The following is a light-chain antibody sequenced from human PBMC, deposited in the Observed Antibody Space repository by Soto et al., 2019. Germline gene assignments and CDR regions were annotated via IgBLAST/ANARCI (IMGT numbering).Light chain of an antibody. CDR2: VAS. CDR1: QSVGSS. CDR3: QQRSNWPPEVT. Sequence: EIVLTQSPDTLSLSPGERATLSCRASQSVGSSLAWYQRKPGQAPRLLIYVASNRATGIPARFSGSGSGTDFTLTLSSLQPDDFAVYYCQQRSNWPPEVTFGPGTKVDIK. J-gene: IGKJ3*01. V-gene: IGKV3-11*01.